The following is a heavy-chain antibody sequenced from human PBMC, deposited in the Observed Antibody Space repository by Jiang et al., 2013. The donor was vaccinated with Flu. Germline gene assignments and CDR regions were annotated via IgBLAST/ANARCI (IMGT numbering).Heavy chain of an antibody. J-gene: IGHJ5*02. V-gene: IGHV1-69*01. CDR1: GGTFSNYA. Sequence: QSGAEVKKPGSSVKVSCKASGGTFSNYAISWVRQAPGQGLEWMGGIIPSFGTANYAQKFQGRVTITADESTNTAYMELSSLRSADTAVYYCARRPLTYDNSGYYWDWFDPVGPGTPWSTVSS. D-gene: IGHD3-22*01. CDR3: ARRPLTYDNSGYYWDWFDP. CDR2: IIPSFGTA.